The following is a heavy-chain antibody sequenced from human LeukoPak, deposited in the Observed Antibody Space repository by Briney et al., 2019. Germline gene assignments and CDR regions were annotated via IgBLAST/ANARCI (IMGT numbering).Heavy chain of an antibody. D-gene: IGHD2-2*02. V-gene: IGHV3-30-3*01. CDR3: ARSPVLVVPAAIVDY. CDR1: GFTFSSYA. CDR2: ISYDGSNK. Sequence: GGSLRLSCAASGFTFSSYAMHWVRQAPGKGLEWVAVISYDGSNKYYADSVKGRFTISRDNSKNTLYLQMNSLRAEDTAVYYCARSPVLVVPAAIVDYWGQGTLVTVSS. J-gene: IGHJ4*02.